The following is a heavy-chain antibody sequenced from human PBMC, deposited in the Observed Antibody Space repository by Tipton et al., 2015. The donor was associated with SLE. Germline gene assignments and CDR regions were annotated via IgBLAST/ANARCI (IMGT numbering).Heavy chain of an antibody. CDR3: ARDGYCSGVNCFPGAYFDY. CDR1: GFTFSTYA. Sequence: SLRPSCAASGFTFSTYAVYWVRQAPGKGLEWVAAISYDGTTESYADSVKGRFTISRDNSKNTLYLQMNSLRAEDTAVYYCARDGYCSGVNCFPGAYFDYWGQGTLVTVSS. J-gene: IGHJ4*02. CDR2: ISYDGTTE. D-gene: IGHD2-15*01. V-gene: IGHV3-30*04.